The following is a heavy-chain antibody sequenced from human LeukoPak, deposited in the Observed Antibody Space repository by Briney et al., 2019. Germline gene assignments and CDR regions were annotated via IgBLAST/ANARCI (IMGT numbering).Heavy chain of an antibody. J-gene: IGHJ4*02. CDR2: LYYTGST. CDR1: GGSISSGGYS. CDR3: ARDIKKSGSYGIDY. D-gene: IGHD1-26*01. Sequence: PSETLSLTCAVSGGSISSGGYSWSWIRQPPGKGLEWIGYLYYTGSTYYNPSLKSRVTISLDTSKNQFSLKLTSVTAADTAVYYCARDIKKSGSYGIDYWGQGTLVTVSS. V-gene: IGHV4-30-4*07.